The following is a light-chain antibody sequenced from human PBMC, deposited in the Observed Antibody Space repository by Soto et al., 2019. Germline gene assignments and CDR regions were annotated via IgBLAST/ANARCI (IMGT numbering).Light chain of an antibody. CDR3: AAWDDNLSSWV. CDR1: RSNIGSNY. CDR2: SNN. J-gene: IGLJ3*02. V-gene: IGLV1-47*02. Sequence: QSVLTQPPSASATPGQRVSISCSGSRSNIGSNYVYWYQQLPGAAPRLLMYSNNQRPSGVPGRFSVSKSGTSASLAISGLRSEDEADYYCAAWDDNLSSWVFGGGTKLTV.